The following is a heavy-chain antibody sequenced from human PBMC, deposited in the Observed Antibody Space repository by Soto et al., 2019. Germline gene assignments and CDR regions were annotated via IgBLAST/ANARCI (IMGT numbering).Heavy chain of an antibody. D-gene: IGHD3-9*01. V-gene: IGHV4-31*03. J-gene: IGHJ5*02. CDR1: GGSIGSGGYY. CDR2: IYYSGST. CDR3: AREYDILTGYYRAGWVDP. Sequence: QVQLQESGPGLVKPSQTLSLTCTVSGGSIGSGGYYWSWIRQHPGKGLEWIGYIYYSGSTYYNPSLKIRVTISVDTSKNQFSLKLSSVTVADTAVYYCAREYDILTGYYRAGWVDPWGQGTLVTVSS.